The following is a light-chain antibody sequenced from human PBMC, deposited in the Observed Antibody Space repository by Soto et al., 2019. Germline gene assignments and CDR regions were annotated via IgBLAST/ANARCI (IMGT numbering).Light chain of an antibody. Sequence: NFMLTQPHSMSESPGKTVTISCTGSSGSIASNYVQWYQQRPGSAPNTVIYEDKERPSGVPDRFSGSVDRSSNSASLTISGLKTEDEGDYYCQSYDSSNVVFGGGTKLTVL. CDR2: EDK. V-gene: IGLV6-57*02. J-gene: IGLJ2*01. CDR1: SGSIASNY. CDR3: QSYDSSNVV.